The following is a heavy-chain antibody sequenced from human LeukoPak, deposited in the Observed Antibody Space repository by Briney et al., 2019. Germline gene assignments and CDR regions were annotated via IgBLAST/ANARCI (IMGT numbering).Heavy chain of an antibody. D-gene: IGHD5-18*01. Sequence: GESLKISCKASGYSFTSYWIGWVRQMPGKGLEWMGIIDPSDSETRYTPSFQGQVTISADKSLTTADLQWNSLKASDTAMYYCARQTAMGRSGDYWGQGTLVTVSS. V-gene: IGHV5-51*01. CDR2: IDPSDSET. CDR1: GYSFTSYW. CDR3: ARQTAMGRSGDY. J-gene: IGHJ4*02.